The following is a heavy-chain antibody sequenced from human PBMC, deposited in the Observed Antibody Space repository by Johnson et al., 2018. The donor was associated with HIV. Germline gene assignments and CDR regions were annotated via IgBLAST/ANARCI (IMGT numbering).Heavy chain of an antibody. CDR3: ARDLGGGYSSSSYAFDI. CDR2: ISYDGGNK. D-gene: IGHD6-6*01. J-gene: IGHJ3*02. Sequence: LSCAASGFTVSSNEMSWVRQAPGKGLEWVAVISYDGGNKYYADSVKGRFTISRDNSKNTLYLQMNSLRAEDTAVYYCARDLGGGYSSSSYAFDIWGQGTMVTVSS. V-gene: IGHV3-30*03. CDR1: GFTVSSNE.